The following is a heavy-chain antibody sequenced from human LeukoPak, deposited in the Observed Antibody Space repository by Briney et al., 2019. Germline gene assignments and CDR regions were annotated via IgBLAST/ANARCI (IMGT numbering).Heavy chain of an antibody. J-gene: IGHJ3*02. CDR3: ARTLKYSSSWRYAFDI. D-gene: IGHD6-13*01. V-gene: IGHV3-21*01. CDR2: ISSSSSYI. Sequence: GGSLRLSCAASGFTFSSYSMNWVRQAPGKGLEWVSSISSSSSYIYYADSVKGRFTISRDNAKNSLYLQMNRLRAEDTAVYYCARTLKYSSSWRYAFDIWGQGTMVTVSS. CDR1: GFTFSSYS.